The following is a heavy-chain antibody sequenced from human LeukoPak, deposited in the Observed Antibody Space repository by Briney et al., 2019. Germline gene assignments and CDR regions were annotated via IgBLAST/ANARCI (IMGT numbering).Heavy chain of an antibody. Sequence: GGSLRLSCAASGFTYTSYSMNWVRQAPGKGLEWVSSITGGGTCIYYADSVKGRFTISRDNAKNSVYLQMNNLRAEDTAVFYCARGISYGSGYYGDAFDFWGQGTMVTVSS. CDR3: ARGISYGSGYYGDAFDF. CDR1: GFTYTSYS. V-gene: IGHV3-21*01. J-gene: IGHJ3*01. CDR2: ITGGGTCI. D-gene: IGHD6-25*01.